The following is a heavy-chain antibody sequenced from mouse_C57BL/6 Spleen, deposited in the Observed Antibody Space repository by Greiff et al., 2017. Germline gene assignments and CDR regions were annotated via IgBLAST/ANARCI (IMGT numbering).Heavy chain of an antibody. Sequence: VQLKESGAELVRPGASVTLSCKASGYTFTDYEMHWVKQTPVHGLEWIGAIDPETGGTAYKQKFKGKAILTADKSSSTAYMELRSLTSEDSADYCGTGIAKAYWGQGTLVTVSA. CDR1: GYTFTDYE. J-gene: IGHJ3*01. V-gene: IGHV1-15*01. CDR3: TGIAKAY. CDR2: IDPETGGT.